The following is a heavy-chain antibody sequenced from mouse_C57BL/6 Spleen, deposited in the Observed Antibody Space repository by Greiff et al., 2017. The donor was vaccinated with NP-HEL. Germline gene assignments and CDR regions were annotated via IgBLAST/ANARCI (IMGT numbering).Heavy chain of an antibody. CDR3: TSDYDYEGYYFDY. D-gene: IGHD2-4*01. V-gene: IGHV1-15*01. J-gene: IGHJ2*01. CDR2: IDPETGGT. CDR1: GYTFTDYE. Sequence: VKLQESGAELVRPGASVTLSCKASGYTFTDYEMHWVKQTPVHGLEWIGAIDPETGGTAYNQKFKGKAILTADKSSSTAYMELRSLTSEDSAVYYCTSDYDYEGYYFDYWGQGTTLTVSS.